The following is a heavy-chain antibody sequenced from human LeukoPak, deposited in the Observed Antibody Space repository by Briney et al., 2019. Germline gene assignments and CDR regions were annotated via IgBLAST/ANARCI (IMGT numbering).Heavy chain of an antibody. Sequence: SETLSLTCTVSGGSISSYYWSWIRQPPGKGLEWIGYIYYSGSTNYNPSLKSRVTISVDTSKNQFSLKLSSVTAADTAVYYCARVAAAADTVSGMDVWGQGTTVTASS. CDR2: IYYSGST. CDR3: ARVAAAADTVSGMDV. D-gene: IGHD6-13*01. CDR1: GGSISSYY. V-gene: IGHV4-59*01. J-gene: IGHJ6*02.